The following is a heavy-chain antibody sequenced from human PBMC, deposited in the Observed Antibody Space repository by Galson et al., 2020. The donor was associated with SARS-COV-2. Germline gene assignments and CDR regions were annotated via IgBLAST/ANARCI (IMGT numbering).Heavy chain of an antibody. CDR1: GDSFRRYA. CDR2: IIPLYGTP. D-gene: IGHD2-2*01. J-gene: IGHJ6*02. V-gene: IGHV1-69*13. CDR3: AILDAYASSPAV. Sequence: SVKVSCKASGDSFRRYAINWVRQAPGQGLEWMGGIIPLYGTPKYAQKFQGRVTITADESTSTAYMEVSSLRSEDTAVYYCAILDAYASSPAVWGQGTTVTVSS.